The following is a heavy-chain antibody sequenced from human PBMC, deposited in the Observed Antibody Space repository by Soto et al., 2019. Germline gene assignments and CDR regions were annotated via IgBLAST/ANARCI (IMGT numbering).Heavy chain of an antibody. Sequence: QVTLKESGPVLVKPTETLTLTCTVSGFSLSNARMGVSWIRQPPGKALEWLAHIFSNDEKSYSTSLKSRLTISNDTSKSQVVLTMTNMDPVDTATYYCARIREKGSSWYRYGMDVWGQGTTVTVSS. D-gene: IGHD6-13*01. CDR3: ARIREKGSSWYRYGMDV. CDR2: IFSNDEK. J-gene: IGHJ6*02. V-gene: IGHV2-26*01. CDR1: GFSLSNARMG.